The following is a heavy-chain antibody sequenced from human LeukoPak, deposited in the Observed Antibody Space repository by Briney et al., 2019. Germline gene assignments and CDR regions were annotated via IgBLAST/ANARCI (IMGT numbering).Heavy chain of an antibody. J-gene: IGHJ6*02. Sequence: GGSLRLSCAASGFTFSSYAMSWVRQAPGKGLEWVSAISGSGGSTYYADSVKGRFTISRDNAKNSLYLQMNSLRAEDTAVYYCGRDCGDLPYYDFWSGYYSQSDHYYGMDVWGQGTTVTVSS. D-gene: IGHD3-3*01. V-gene: IGHV3-23*01. CDR2: ISGSGGST. CDR3: GRDCGDLPYYDFWSGYYSQSDHYYGMDV. CDR1: GFTFSSYA.